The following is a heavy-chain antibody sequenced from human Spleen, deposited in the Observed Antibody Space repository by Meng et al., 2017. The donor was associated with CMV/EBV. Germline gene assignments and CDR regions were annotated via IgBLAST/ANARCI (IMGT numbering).Heavy chain of an antibody. V-gene: IGHV1-69-2*01. Sequence: SCKVSGYTFSDFYMHWVQQAPGKGREWMGLVDPENGETVYAERFQGRVTISADTSTDTAYMELSSLTFDDTAVYYCATLASTAQSDRWGQGTLVTVSS. J-gene: IGHJ5*02. CDR3: ATLASTAQSDR. D-gene: IGHD6-19*01. CDR1: GYTFSDFY. CDR2: VDPENGET.